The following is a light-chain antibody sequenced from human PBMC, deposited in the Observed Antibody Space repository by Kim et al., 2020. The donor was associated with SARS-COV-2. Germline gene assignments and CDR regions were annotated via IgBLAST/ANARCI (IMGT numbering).Light chain of an antibody. Sequence: LSPGDRATLSCRASQSVSSNYLAWYQQKPGQTPRLLIYGASSRATGVPDRFSGSGSGTDFTLTISRLEPEDFAVYYCQQYGSSPRFGGGTKVDIK. J-gene: IGKJ4*01. V-gene: IGKV3-20*01. CDR3: QQYGSSPR. CDR2: GAS. CDR1: QSVSSNY.